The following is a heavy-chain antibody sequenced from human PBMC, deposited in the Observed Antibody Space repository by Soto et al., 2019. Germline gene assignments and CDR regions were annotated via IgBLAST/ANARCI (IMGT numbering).Heavy chain of an antibody. CDR1: GFTFSSYA. D-gene: IGHD3-3*01. J-gene: IGHJ4*02. CDR3: AKSVPPYYDFWSGYYSYFDY. V-gene: IGHV3-23*01. Sequence: GGSLRLSCAASGFTFSSYAMSWVRQAPGKGLEWVSAISGSGGSTYYADSVKGRFTISRDNSKNTLYLQMNSLRAEDTAVYYCAKSVPPYYDFWSGYYSYFDYWGQGTLVTVSS. CDR2: ISGSGGST.